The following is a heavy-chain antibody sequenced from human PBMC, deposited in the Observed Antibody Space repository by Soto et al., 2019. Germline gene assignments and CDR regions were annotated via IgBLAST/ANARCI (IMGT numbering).Heavy chain of an antibody. D-gene: IGHD3-16*01. J-gene: IGHJ6*03. CDR2: ISAYNGNT. CDR1: GYTFTSYG. V-gene: IGHV1-18*01. CDR3: ARGGVHYYYYYMEV. Sequence: ASVKVSCKASGYTFTSYGISWVRQAPGQGLEWMGWISAYNGNTNYAQKLQGSVTMTTDKSTSTAYMELRSLRSDDTAVYYCARGGVHYYYYYMEVWGKGTTVTVSS.